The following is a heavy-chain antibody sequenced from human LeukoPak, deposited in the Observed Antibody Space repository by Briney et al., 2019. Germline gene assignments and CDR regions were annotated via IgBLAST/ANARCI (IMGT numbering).Heavy chain of an antibody. V-gene: IGHV4-39*02. CDR3: AREATGPGSNWFDP. Sequence: SETLSLTCTVSGGSISSSSYYWGWIRQPPGKGLEWIGSIYYSGSTYYNPSLKSRVTISVDTSENQFSLKLSSVTAADTAVYYCAREATGPGSNWFDPWGQGTLVTVSS. D-gene: IGHD1-26*01. J-gene: IGHJ5*02. CDR1: GGSISSSSYY. CDR2: IYYSGST.